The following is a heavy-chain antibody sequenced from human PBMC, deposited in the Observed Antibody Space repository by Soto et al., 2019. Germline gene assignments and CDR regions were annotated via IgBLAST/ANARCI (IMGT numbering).Heavy chain of an antibody. D-gene: IGHD2-21*01. Sequence: ASVKVSCKASGYTFTSYYMHWVRQAPGQGLEWMGIINPSGGSTSNAQKFQGRVTMTRDTSTSTVYMELSSLRSEDTAVYYCARDSLDPAHPYTVVTPQPSYYYYYGMDVWGQGTTVTVSS. V-gene: IGHV1-46*01. CDR1: GYTFTSYY. J-gene: IGHJ6*02. CDR2: INPSGGST. CDR3: ARDSLDPAHPYTVVTPQPSYYYYYGMDV.